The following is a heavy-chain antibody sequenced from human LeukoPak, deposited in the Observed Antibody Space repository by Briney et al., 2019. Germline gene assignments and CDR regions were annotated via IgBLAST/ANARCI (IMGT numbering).Heavy chain of an antibody. CDR1: GGTFSSYA. D-gene: IGHD3-22*01. V-gene: IGHV1-69*13. Sequence: SVKVSCKASGGTFSSYAISWVRQAPGQGLEWMGGIIPIFGTANYAQKFQGRVTITADESTSTAYMELGSLRSEDTAVYYCATRAGRYYYDSSGYYDWGQGTLVTVSS. CDR3: ATRAGRYYYDSSGYYD. J-gene: IGHJ4*02. CDR2: IIPIFGTA.